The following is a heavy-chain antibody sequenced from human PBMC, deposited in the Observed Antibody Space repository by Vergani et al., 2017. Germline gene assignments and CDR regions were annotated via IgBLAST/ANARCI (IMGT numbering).Heavy chain of an antibody. V-gene: IGHV1-18*01. CDR3: ATVQLLWFGELLGIDY. Sequence: QVQLVQSGAEVKKPGASVKVSCKASGYTFTSYGISWVRQAPGQGLEWMGWISAYNGNTNYAQKLQGRVTMTTDTSTSTAYMERRSLRSDDTAVYYCATVQLLWFGELLGIDYWGQGTLVTVSS. D-gene: IGHD3-10*01. CDR2: ISAYNGNT. CDR1: GYTFTSYG. J-gene: IGHJ4*02.